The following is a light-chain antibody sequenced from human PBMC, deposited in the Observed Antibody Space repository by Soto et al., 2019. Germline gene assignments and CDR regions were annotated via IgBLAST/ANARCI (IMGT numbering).Light chain of an antibody. CDR1: SSNIGSNA. CDR3: AAWDDSLNGPV. CDR2: NNN. Sequence: QSVLTQPPSASGTPGQRVTISCSGSSSNIGSNAVNWYQQVPGSAPKLLIFNNNQWPSGVPDRISGSKSGTSASLAISGLQSEDEADYYCAAWDDSLNGPVFGGGTKLTVL. J-gene: IGLJ2*01. V-gene: IGLV1-44*01.